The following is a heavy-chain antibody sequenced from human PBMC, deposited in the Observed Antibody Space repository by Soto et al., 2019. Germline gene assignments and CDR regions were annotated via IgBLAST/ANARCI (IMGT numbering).Heavy chain of an antibody. CDR1: GYTFTSYG. CDR3: ARDLPYSSGPTPYYYGMDV. D-gene: IGHD6-19*01. J-gene: IGHJ6*02. Sequence: QVQLVQSGAEVKKPGASVKVSCKASGYTFTSYGISWVRQAPGQGLEWMGWISAYNGNTTYAQKLQGRVTMTTDTSTSTAYMELRSLRSDDTAVYYCARDLPYSSGPTPYYYGMDVWGQGTTVTVSS. V-gene: IGHV1-18*01. CDR2: ISAYNGNT.